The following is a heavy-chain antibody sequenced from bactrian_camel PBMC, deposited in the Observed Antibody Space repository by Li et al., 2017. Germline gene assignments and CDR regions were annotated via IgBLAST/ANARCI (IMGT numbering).Heavy chain of an antibody. J-gene: IGHJ4*01. CDR2: ISIGGSYT. CDR1: GFTSSGNW. D-gene: IGHD2*01. Sequence: HVQLVESGGGLVQPGGSLRLSCAASGFTSSGNWQYWVRQAPGKGLEWVSTISIGGSYTYYADSVKGRFTISRDNAENMVYLQMSSLTSEDTALYYCAAGPWYTDEYNYWGQGTQVTVS. CDR3: AAGPWYTDEYNY. V-gene: IGHV3S6*01.